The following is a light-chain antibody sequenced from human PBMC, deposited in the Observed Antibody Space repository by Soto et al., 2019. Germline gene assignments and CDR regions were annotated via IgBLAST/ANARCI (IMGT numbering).Light chain of an antibody. CDR2: DTN. Sequence: QSVLTQPPSVSAAPGQKVTISCSGSDSNIGNNYISWFQQLPGTAPKLLIYDTNKRPSGIPDRFSGSKSGTSATLGITGLQTGDEADYYCVSWDNSLSAVLFGGGTKPPS. CDR3: VSWDNSLSAVL. J-gene: IGLJ2*01. V-gene: IGLV1-51*01. CDR1: DSNIGNNY.